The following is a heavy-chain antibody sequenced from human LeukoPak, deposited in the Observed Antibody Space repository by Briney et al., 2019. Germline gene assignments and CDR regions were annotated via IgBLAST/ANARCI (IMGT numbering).Heavy chain of an antibody. Sequence: GGSLRLSCAASGFTFSTYPMGWVRQAPGKGLEWVSSIDASGAYTYYADSVKGRFTISRDNSKNTLYLQMDTLRAEDTAVYSCAKISSVTANFDCWGQGTLVTISS. V-gene: IGHV3-23*01. D-gene: IGHD4-17*01. J-gene: IGHJ4*02. CDR1: GFTFSTYP. CDR3: AKISSVTANFDC. CDR2: IDASGAYT.